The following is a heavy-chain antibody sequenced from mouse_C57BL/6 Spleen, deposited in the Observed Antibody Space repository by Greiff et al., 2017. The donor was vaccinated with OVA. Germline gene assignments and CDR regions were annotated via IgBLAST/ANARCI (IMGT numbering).Heavy chain of an antibody. CDR2: IDPETGGT. J-gene: IGHJ2*01. D-gene: IGHD1-1*01. V-gene: IGHV1-15*01. CDR1: GYTFTDYE. CDR3: ASSYYGSRYFDY. Sequence: VQLVESGAELVRPGASVTLSCKASGYTFTDYEMHWVKQTPVHGLEWIGAIDPETGGTAYNQKFKGKAILTADKSSSTAYMELRSLTSEDSAVYYCASSYYGSRYFDYWGQGTTLTVSS.